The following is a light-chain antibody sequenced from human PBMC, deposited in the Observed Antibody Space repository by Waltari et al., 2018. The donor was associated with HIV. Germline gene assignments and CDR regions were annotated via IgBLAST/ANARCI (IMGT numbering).Light chain of an antibody. CDR3: QQYGSSPFT. V-gene: IGKV3-20*01. Sequence: EIVLTQSPGTLSLSPGERATLSCRASQSIYNNYLAWYQQKPGQPPRLLISGASNRAPGSADRVSASRSGTDFTLTISGLEPEDFAVYFCQQYGSSPFTFGRGTKVEIK. J-gene: IGKJ4*01. CDR1: QSIYNNY. CDR2: GAS.